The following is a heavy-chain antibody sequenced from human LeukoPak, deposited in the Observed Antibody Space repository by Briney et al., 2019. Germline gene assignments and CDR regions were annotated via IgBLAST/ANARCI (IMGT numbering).Heavy chain of an antibody. J-gene: IGHJ6*03. Sequence: VASVKVSCKASGYTFTSYYMHLVREAPGQGLEWMGIINPSGGSTSYAQKFQGRVTMTRDTSTSTVYMELSSLRSEDTAVYYCARTSDFHYYYYYMDVWGKGTTVTVSS. CDR2: INPSGGST. CDR1: GYTFTSYY. D-gene: IGHD3/OR15-3a*01. V-gene: IGHV1-46*03. CDR3: ARTSDFHYYYYYMDV.